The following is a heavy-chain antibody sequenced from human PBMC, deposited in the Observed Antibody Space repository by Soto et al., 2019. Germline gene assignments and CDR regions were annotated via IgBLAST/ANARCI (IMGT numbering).Heavy chain of an antibody. CDR3: AKKPLSIRMFDY. CDR1: GFIFSNYV. Sequence: EVQLLDSGGGFVQPGGSLRLSCAASGFIFSNYVMSWVRLAPGKGLEWVPNITGSGGDTFYADSVKGRFAISRDNSKNTLYLQMNSLRVEDTAVYYCAKKPLSIRMFDYWGQGTLVTVSS. J-gene: IGHJ4*02. V-gene: IGHV3-23*01. CDR2: ITGSGGDT. D-gene: IGHD3-16*02.